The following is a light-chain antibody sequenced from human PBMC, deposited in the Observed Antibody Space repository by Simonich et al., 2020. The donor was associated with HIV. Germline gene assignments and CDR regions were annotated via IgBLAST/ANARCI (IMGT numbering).Light chain of an antibody. CDR2: AAS. V-gene: IGKV1-9*01. Sequence: DIQMTQSPSTLSASVRDRVTITCRAIQGISNYLAWDQQRPGKAPKLLIYAASTLQSGVPSRFSGSGSGTKFTLTISSLQPDDFATYYCQQLKSYPYTFGQGTKLDIK. CDR3: QQLKSYPYT. J-gene: IGKJ2*01. CDR1: QGISNY.